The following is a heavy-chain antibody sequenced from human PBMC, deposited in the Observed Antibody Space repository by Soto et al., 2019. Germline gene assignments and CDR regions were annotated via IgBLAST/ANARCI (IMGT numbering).Heavy chain of an antibody. CDR3: ASEDGSGFPVY. CDR2: NSSGGGTT. D-gene: IGHD3-10*01. Sequence: PQAPGKGLEGVSYNSSGGGTTYHXDSVKGPFTISRDNAKTSLYLQMNRLRAEDTALYYCASEDGSGFPVYWGQGXLVTVSS. J-gene: IGHJ4*02. V-gene: IGHV3-48*03.